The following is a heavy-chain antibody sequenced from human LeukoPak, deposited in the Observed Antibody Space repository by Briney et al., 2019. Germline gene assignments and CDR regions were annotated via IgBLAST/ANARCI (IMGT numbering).Heavy chain of an antibody. J-gene: IGHJ5*02. V-gene: IGHV4-39*07. CDR3: ARLHGLSQLVRNYRNWFDP. Sequence: PSETLSLTCTVSGGSISSGGYYWRWIRQPPGKGLEWIGEINHSGSTNYNPSLKSRVTISVDTSKNQFSLKLSSVTAADTAVYYCARLHGLSQLVRNYRNWFDPWGQGTLVTVSS. CDR2: INHSGST. D-gene: IGHD6-6*01. CDR1: GGSISSGGYY.